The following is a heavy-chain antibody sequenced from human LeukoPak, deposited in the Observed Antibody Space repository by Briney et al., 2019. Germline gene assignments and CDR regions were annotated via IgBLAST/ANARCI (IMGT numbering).Heavy chain of an antibody. CDR3: AKDKGYSSSWCFDQ. CDR1: GFTFGDYA. V-gene: IGHV3-43*02. J-gene: IGHJ4*02. D-gene: IGHD6-13*01. CDR2: ISGDGGST. Sequence: GGSLRLSCAALGFTFGDYAMHWVRQAPGKGPEWVSLISGDGGSTYYADSVKGRFTISRDNSKNSLYLQMNSLRTEDTALYYCAKDKGYSSSWCFDQWGQGTLVTVSS.